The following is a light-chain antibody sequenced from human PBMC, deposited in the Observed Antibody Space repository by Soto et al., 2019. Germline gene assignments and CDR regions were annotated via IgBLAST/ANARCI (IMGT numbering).Light chain of an antibody. CDR2: DAS. V-gene: IGKV1-27*01. CDR3: QQYNSYSWT. CDR1: QGIYNH. J-gene: IGKJ1*01. Sequence: DIQMTQSPSSLSASVGDRVTITCRASQGIYNHLAWYQQKPGHIPKLLIYDASTLQSGVPSRFSASGSGTDFILTISSLQTDDFATYYCQQYNSYSWTFGQGTKVEIK.